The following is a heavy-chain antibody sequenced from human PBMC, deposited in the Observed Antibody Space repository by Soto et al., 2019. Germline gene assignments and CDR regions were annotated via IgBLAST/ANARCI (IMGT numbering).Heavy chain of an antibody. Sequence: EVQLLESGGGLVQPGRSLRLSCAASGFTVTIYAMSWVRQAPGKGLEWVSVISGDGGTSYYADSVRGRFTISRDFSKNTVILQMNSLRAEDTSIYYCARDSIYSISRFDYWGQGTLFTVSS. V-gene: IGHV3-23*01. CDR1: GFTVTIYA. CDR3: ARDSIYSISRFDY. D-gene: IGHD4-4*01. CDR2: ISGDGGTS. J-gene: IGHJ4*02.